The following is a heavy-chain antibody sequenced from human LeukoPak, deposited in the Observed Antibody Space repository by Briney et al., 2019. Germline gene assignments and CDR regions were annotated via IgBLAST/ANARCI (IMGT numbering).Heavy chain of an antibody. CDR2: TYYRSKWYN. J-gene: IGHJ4*02. CDR3: AGDGGYSGYGIDY. D-gene: IGHD5-12*01. V-gene: IGHV6-1*01. Sequence: QSQTLSLTCAISGDSVSSNSAAWNWIRQSPSRGLEWLGRTYYRSKWYNYYAVSVKSRITTNPDTSRDQFSLQLSSVTPEDTAVYYCAGDGGYSGYGIDYWGQGTLVTVSS. CDR1: GDSVSSNSAA.